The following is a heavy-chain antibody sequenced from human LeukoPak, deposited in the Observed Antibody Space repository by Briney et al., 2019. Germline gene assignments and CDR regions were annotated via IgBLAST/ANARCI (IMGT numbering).Heavy chain of an antibody. CDR3: ARATTPGPAAMIEGAFDI. D-gene: IGHD2-2*01. V-gene: IGHV3-21*01. CDR1: GFTFSSYS. Sequence: GGSLRLSCAASGFTFSSYSMNWVRQAPGKGLEWVSSISSSSSYIYYADSVKGRFTISRDNAKNSLDLQMNSLRAEDTAVYYCARATTPGPAAMIEGAFDIWGQGTMVTVSS. CDR2: ISSSSSYI. J-gene: IGHJ3*02.